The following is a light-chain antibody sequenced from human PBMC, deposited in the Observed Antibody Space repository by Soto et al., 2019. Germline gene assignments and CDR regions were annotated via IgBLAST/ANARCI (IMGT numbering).Light chain of an antibody. CDR1: HSVSSN. CDR3: QQYNTWHRT. Sequence: EIVLTQSPATLSVSPGETATLSCRASHSVSSNLAWYQQTPGQAPRLLMFGASRRASGIPDRFSGSGSGTDLTLTINSLQSEDIAVYYCQQYNTWHRTFGQGTRLEI. V-gene: IGKV3D-15*01. J-gene: IGKJ5*01. CDR2: GAS.